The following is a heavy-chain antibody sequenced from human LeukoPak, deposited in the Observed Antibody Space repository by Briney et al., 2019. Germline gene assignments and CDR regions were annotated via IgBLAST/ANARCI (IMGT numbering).Heavy chain of an antibody. D-gene: IGHD3-22*01. CDR3: ARLGHYYDSSAPTMEGFDP. J-gene: IGHJ5*02. V-gene: IGHV4-59*01. Sequence: SETLSLTCTVSGGSISSYYWSWIRQPPGKGLEWIGYIYYSGSTNYNPSLKSRVTISVDTSKNQFSLKLSSVTAADTAVYYCARLGHYYDSSAPTMEGFDPWGQGTLVTVSS. CDR2: IYYSGST. CDR1: GGSISSYY.